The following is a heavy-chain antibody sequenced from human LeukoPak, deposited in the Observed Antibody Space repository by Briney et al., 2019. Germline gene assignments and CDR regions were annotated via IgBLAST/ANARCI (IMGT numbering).Heavy chain of an antibody. V-gene: IGHV4-61*08. Sequence: SETLSLTCAVSGGSISSGGYSWSWIRQPLGKGLEWIGYIYNSGSTDYNPSLKSRVTISVDTSKNQFSLKLSSVTAADTAVYYCGRVSCSSTSCPGWFDPWGQGTLVTVSS. D-gene: IGHD2-2*01. CDR2: IYNSGST. CDR1: GGSISSGGYS. CDR3: GRVSCSSTSCPGWFDP. J-gene: IGHJ5*02.